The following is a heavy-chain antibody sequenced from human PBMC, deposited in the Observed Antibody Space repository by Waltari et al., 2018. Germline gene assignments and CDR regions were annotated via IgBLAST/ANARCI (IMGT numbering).Heavy chain of an antibody. D-gene: IGHD6-6*01. CDR3: ARGGRGCIAARPGNWFDP. Sequence: QVQLVQSGAEVKKPGASVKVSCKASGYTFTSYDINWVRQATGQGLEWMVWLNPNSGNPGYAQKFQVIGTITRNTSISTAYMELSRLRSEDTAVYYCARGGRGCIAARPGNWFDPWGQGTLVTVSS. CDR1: GYTFTSYD. J-gene: IGHJ5*02. CDR2: LNPNSGNP. V-gene: IGHV1-8*03.